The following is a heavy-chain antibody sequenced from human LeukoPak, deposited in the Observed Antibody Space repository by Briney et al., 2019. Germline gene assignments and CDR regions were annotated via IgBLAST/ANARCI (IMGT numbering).Heavy chain of an antibody. CDR2: IYYSGST. J-gene: IGHJ5*02. CDR3: ASIVAVVAATSDWFDP. CDR1: GGSISSSSYY. V-gene: IGHV4-39*01. D-gene: IGHD2-15*01. Sequence: SETLSLTCTVSGGSISSSSYYWGWIRQPPGKGLEWIGSIYYSGSTYYNPSLKSRVTISVDTSKSQFSLKLSSVTAADTAVYYCASIVAVVAATSDWFDPWGQGTLVTVSS.